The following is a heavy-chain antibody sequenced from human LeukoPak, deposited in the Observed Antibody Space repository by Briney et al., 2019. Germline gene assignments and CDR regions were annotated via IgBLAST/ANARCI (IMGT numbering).Heavy chain of an antibody. J-gene: IGHJ4*02. D-gene: IGHD3-22*01. CDR2: INPTGGST. CDR3: ARGHDSRKYGRVSNDY. V-gene: IGHV1-46*01. Sequence: ASVKLSCKASGYTFTSYYMHWVRQAPGHRLKWLGIINPTGGSTSYAQKFQGRVTMTRDMSTSTVYMELSSLRSEDTAVYYCARGHDSRKYGRVSNDYWGQGTLVTVSS. CDR1: GYTFTSYY.